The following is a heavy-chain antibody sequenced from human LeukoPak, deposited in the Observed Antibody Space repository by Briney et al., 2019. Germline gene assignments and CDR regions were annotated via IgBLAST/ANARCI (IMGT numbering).Heavy chain of an antibody. D-gene: IGHD6-19*01. CDR2: ISWNSGSI. Sequence: GGSLRLSCAASGFTFDDYAMHWVRQAPGKGLEWVSGISWNSGSIGYVDAVKGRFTISSDNAKNSLYLQMNSLRAEDTALYYCAKDIRIAVAGFSAGFDYWGQGTLVTVSS. J-gene: IGHJ4*02. CDR3: AKDIRIAVAGFSAGFDY. CDR1: GFTFDDYA. V-gene: IGHV3-9*01.